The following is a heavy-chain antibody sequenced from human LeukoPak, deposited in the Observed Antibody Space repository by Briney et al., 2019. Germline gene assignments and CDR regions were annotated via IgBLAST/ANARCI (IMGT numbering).Heavy chain of an antibody. CDR2: ISGSGGST. J-gene: IGHJ4*02. CDR1: GFTFSSYA. Sequence: GGSLTLSCSASGFTFSSYAMSWVRQAPGKGLEWVSAISGSGGSTYYADSVKGRFTISRDNSKNTLYLQKNSLRAEDTAVYYCALWATNFDYWGQGTLVTVSS. D-gene: IGHD5-12*01. CDR3: ALWATNFDY. V-gene: IGHV3-23*01.